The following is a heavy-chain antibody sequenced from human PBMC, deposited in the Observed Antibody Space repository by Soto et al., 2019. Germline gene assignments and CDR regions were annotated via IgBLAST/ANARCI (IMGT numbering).Heavy chain of an antibody. Sequence: GGSLRLSCAVSGFTFSDSAMHWVRQASGEGLEWVGRVRSKAKTYATAYAASVKGQFTISRDDSKNTAYLQMNSLKTEDTAVYYCTPEGAGFGYWGQGTLVTVSS. V-gene: IGHV3-73*01. CDR3: TPEGAGFGY. CDR1: GFTFSDSA. CDR2: VRSKAKTYAT. J-gene: IGHJ4*02. D-gene: IGHD1-26*01.